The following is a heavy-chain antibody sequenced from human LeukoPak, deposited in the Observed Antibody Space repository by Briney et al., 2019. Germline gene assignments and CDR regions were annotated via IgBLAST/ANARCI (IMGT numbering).Heavy chain of an antibody. D-gene: IGHD7-27*01. CDR2: INWNGDST. CDR1: GFTFDEYG. Sequence: GGSLRLSCAASGFTFDEYGMSWVRQAPGKGLEWVSGINWNGDSTDYADSVKGRFTISRDNARNSLYVQMNSLRAEDTALYYCARGPLTGSMLGDFDYWGQGTLVTVSS. CDR3: ARGPLTGSMLGDFDY. J-gene: IGHJ4*02. V-gene: IGHV3-20*04.